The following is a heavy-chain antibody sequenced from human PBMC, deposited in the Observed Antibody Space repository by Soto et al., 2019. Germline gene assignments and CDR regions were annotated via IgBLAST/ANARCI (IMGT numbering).Heavy chain of an antibody. D-gene: IGHD2-8*01. CDR2: IYPGDSDT. J-gene: IGHJ4*02. CDR3: AIRGCTNGVCYDY. CDR1: GYSFTSYW. V-gene: IGHV5-51*01. Sequence: GESLKISCKGSGYSFTSYWIGWVRQMPGKGLEWMGIIYPGDSDTRYSPSFQGQVTISAANSISTAYLHWSSLKASDTAMYYCAIRGCTNGVCYDYWGQGTLVTVSS.